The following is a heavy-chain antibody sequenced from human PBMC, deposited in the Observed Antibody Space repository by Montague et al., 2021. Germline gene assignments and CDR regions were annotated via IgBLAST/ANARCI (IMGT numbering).Heavy chain of an antibody. J-gene: IGHJ3*01. D-gene: IGHD1-26*01. CDR3: ARGWSGFDF. CDR1: GDSMNTYK. Sequence: SETLSLTCTVSGDSMNTYKWNWIRQPPGKGLEWIGYIYFSGNTNYNPSLKSRVTISVDTSRNQFSLEVSSVTAADTAMYYCARGWSGFDFWGHGTMVTVSS. CDR2: IYFSGNT. V-gene: IGHV4-59*01.